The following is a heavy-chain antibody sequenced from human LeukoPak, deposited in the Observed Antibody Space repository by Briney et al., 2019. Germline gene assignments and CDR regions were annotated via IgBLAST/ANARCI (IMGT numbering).Heavy chain of an antibody. V-gene: IGHV3-30*04. CDR1: GFTFRSYA. D-gene: IGHD3-10*01. CDR3: ARDRSMVRAYYYGMDV. J-gene: IGHJ6*02. CDR2: ISYDGSSQ. Sequence: GGSLRLSCAASGFTFRSYAMHWVRQAPGKGLEWMAVISYDGSSQYYANSVKGRFTISRDNSKNTLYLQMNSLRAEDTAVYYCARDRSMVRAYYYGMDVWGQGTTVTVSS.